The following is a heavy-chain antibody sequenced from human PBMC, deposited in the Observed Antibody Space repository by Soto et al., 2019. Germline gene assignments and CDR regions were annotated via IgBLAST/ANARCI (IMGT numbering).Heavy chain of an antibody. D-gene: IGHD5-12*01. CDR2: IIPILGIA. J-gene: IGHJ3*02. CDR3: AVPRDIVATIDAFDI. CDR1: GGTFSSYT. V-gene: IGHV1-69*02. Sequence: SVKVSCKASGGTFSSYTISWVRQAPGQGLEWMGRIIPILGIANYAQKFQGRVTITADKSTSTAYMELSSLRSEDTAVYYCAVPRDIVATIDAFDIWGQGTMVTVSS.